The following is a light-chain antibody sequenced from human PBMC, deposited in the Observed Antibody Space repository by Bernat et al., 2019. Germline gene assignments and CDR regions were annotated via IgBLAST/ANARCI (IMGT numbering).Light chain of an antibody. V-gene: IGKV1-39*01. J-gene: IGKJ4*01. Sequence: DIQMTQSPSSLSASVGDRVTITCRASQNIDTYLNWYQQHPGKAPKPLIFAAETLESGVPSRFRGRGSGTDFTLTISSLQPEDSATYYCQQSYSSLLLAFGGGTKVE. CDR3: QQSYSSLLLA. CDR1: QNIDTY. CDR2: AAE.